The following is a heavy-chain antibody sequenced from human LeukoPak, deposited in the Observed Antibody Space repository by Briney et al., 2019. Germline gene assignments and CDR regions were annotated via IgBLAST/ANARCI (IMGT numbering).Heavy chain of an antibody. V-gene: IGHV1-8*01. Sequence: GASVKVSCKASGYTFTSYDINWVRQATGQGLEWMGWMNPNSGNTGYAQKFQGRVTMTRNTSISTAYMELSSLRSEDTAVYYCASISKVGATIDYWGQRTLVTVSS. D-gene: IGHD1-26*01. J-gene: IGHJ4*02. CDR1: GYTFTSYD. CDR3: ASISKVGATIDY. CDR2: MNPNSGNT.